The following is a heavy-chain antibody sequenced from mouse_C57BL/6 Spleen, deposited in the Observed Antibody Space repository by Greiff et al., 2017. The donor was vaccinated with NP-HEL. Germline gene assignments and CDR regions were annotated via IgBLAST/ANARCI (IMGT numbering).Heavy chain of an antibody. CDR2: IYPGSGST. CDR3: ASITTVVATPFAY. CDR1: GYTFTSYW. V-gene: IGHV1-55*01. J-gene: IGHJ3*01. D-gene: IGHD1-1*01. Sequence: VQLQQPGAELVKPGASVKMSCKASGYTFTSYWITWVKQRPGQGLEWIGDIYPGSGSTNYIEKFKSKATLTVDTSSSTAYMQLSSLTSEDSAVYYCASITTVVATPFAYWGQGTLVTVSA.